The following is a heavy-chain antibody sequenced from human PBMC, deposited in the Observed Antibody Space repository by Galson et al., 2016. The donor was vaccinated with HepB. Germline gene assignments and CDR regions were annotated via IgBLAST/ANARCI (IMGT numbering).Heavy chain of an antibody. V-gene: IGHV3-33*01. CDR2: IRYDGSNK. Sequence: SLRLSCAASGFTFSSYGMHWVRQAPGKGLEWVAVIRYDGSNKYYADSVKGRFTISRDNSKNTLYLQMNSLRVEDTAVYYCAREINWNSYGMDVWGQGTTVTVS. CDR1: GFTFSSYG. J-gene: IGHJ6*02. CDR3: AREINWNSYGMDV. D-gene: IGHD1-1*01.